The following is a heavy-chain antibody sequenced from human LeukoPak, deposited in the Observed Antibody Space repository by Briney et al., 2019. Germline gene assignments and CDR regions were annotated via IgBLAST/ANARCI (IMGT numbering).Heavy chain of an antibody. Sequence: GGSLRLSCVASGFSFSSYGMHWVRRAPGKGLEWMTFIRFDGSEKYYADSVKGRFTTSRDYSKNTLFLQMSSLRPEDTAVYYCALGKNFGYHYFDFWGQGALVTVSS. CDR3: ALGKNFGYHYFDF. J-gene: IGHJ4*02. CDR1: GFSFSSYG. CDR2: IRFDGSEK. V-gene: IGHV3-30*02. D-gene: IGHD2-2*03.